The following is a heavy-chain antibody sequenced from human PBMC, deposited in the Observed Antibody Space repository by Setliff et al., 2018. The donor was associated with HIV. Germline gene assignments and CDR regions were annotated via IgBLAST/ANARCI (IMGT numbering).Heavy chain of an antibody. J-gene: IGHJ3*02. Sequence: PSETLSLTCTVSGGSIRNAGHCWSWIRQRPGRGLEWIGYVFYSGDTNYNPSLKSRVTISVDTSKNQFSLRLNSVTAADTAVYYCARVGCTTANCHPPPDDAFDIWGQGTVVTVSS. CDR2: VFYSGDT. CDR1: GGSIRNAGHC. D-gene: IGHD2-8*01. CDR3: ARVGCTTANCHPPPDDAFDI. V-gene: IGHV4-31*03.